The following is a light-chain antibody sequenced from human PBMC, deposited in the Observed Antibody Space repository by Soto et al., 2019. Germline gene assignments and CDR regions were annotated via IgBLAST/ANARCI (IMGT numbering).Light chain of an antibody. Sequence: EIVLTHSPGTLSLSPGERATLSCRASQSVSSSYLAWYQQKPGQDPMLLIYGASSRATGIPDRFSGSGSGTDFTLTISRLEPEDFAVYYCQQYGRLFGGGPKVEIK. CDR2: GAS. J-gene: IGKJ4*02. V-gene: IGKV3-20*01. CDR3: QQYGRL. CDR1: QSVSSSY.